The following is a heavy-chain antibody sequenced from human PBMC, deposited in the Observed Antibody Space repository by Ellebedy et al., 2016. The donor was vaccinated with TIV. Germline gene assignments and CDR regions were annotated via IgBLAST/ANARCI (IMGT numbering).Heavy chain of an antibody. CDR2: LTFDGKNT. CDR3: ARGSFAPDY. D-gene: IGHD2-15*01. J-gene: IGHJ4*02. V-gene: IGHV3-23*01. Sequence: GESLKISCAASGFTITAHGMTWVRQAPGKGLEWVSSLTFDGKNTFYANSVKGRFTISRDSSKNTLYLQLNSLTTEDTAFYYWARGSFAPDYWGRGTLVTVPS. CDR1: GFTITAHG.